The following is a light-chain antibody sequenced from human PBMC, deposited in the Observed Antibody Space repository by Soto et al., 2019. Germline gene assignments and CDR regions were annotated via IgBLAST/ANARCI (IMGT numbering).Light chain of an antibody. Sequence: EIVLTQSPDTLSLSPGERATLSCRASHTVTSNYLAWYQQKPGQAPRLLIYGASSRATDIPDRFSGSGSGTDFTLTISRLETEDFAVDYCRQYGGSPRTFGQGTKVEIK. J-gene: IGKJ1*01. CDR3: RQYGGSPRT. CDR1: HTVTSNY. CDR2: GAS. V-gene: IGKV3-20*01.